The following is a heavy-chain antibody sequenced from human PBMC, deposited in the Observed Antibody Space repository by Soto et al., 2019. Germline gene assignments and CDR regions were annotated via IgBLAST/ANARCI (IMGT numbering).Heavy chain of an antibody. CDR3: GRQYDFWSHYYYNMDV. V-gene: IGHV4-39*01. J-gene: IGHJ6*02. CDR2: IYYTGHT. CDR1: GDAVSSVSYY. D-gene: IGHD3-3*01. Sequence: SETLSLTCTVSGDAVSSVSYYWGWVRQPPGKGLEWIGNIYYTGHTFYNPSLKSRVSISVDTSKNQFSLNLTSVTAADTAVYFCGRQYDFWSHYYYNMDVWGPGTTVTVSS.